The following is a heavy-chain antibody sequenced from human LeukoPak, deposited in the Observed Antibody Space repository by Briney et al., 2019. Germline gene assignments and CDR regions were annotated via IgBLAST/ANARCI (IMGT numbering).Heavy chain of an antibody. Sequence: SETLSLTCTVSRGSISSYYWSWIRQPPGKGLEWIGYIDNSGNTNSNPSLKSRVTMSVDTSKNQFSLKLSSVIAADTAVYYCARGRITIFGVVIPHFDNWGQGTLVTVSS. CDR3: ARGRITIFGVVIPHFDN. V-gene: IGHV4-59*01. CDR2: IDNSGNT. J-gene: IGHJ4*02. CDR1: RGSISSYY. D-gene: IGHD3-3*01.